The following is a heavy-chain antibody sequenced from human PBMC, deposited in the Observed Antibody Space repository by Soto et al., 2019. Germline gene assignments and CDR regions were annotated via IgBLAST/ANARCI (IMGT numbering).Heavy chain of an antibody. Sequence: PEGSLRLSCAASGFTFSTCVMAWVRQAPGKGLEWVSMISDSGNNYYADSVKRRFTISRDNSKNMVYLQMTSLTAEDTGIYFCAKVPAPYRYYFDYWGQGTLVTVSS. CDR1: GFTFSTCV. J-gene: IGHJ4*02. CDR3: AKVPAPYRYYFDY. CDR2: ISDSGNN. V-gene: IGHV3-23*01. D-gene: IGHD3-16*02.